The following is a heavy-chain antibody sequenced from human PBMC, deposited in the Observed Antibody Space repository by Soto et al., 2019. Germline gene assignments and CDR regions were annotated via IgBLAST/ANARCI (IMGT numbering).Heavy chain of an antibody. CDR2: IKSIGDGGTT. V-gene: IGHV3-15*01. CDR1: GFSFPSAW. CDR3: TPDTSAANIFDY. J-gene: IGHJ4*02. D-gene: IGHD6-25*01. Sequence: EVHLVESGGGLVKTGGSLRLSCAASGFSFPSAWMNWVRQAPGKGLEWVGRIKSIGDGGTTDYAAPGKGMFTISRDDSRNTVYLQMSSLKVEDTAVYYCTPDTSAANIFDYCGQGTLVTVSS.